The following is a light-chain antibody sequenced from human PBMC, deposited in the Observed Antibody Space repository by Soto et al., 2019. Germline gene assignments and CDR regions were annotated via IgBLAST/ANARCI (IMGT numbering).Light chain of an antibody. V-gene: IGKV3-20*01. CDR1: QSVSSNY. Sequence: EIVLTPSPGTLALSLCERATLSSSASQSVSSNYLAWYQQKPGQAPRLLIYGASTRATGIPDRFSGGGSGTDFTLTISRLEPEDFAVYFCQQYSDLPMTFGQGTRLEIK. CDR2: GAS. J-gene: IGKJ5*01. CDR3: QQYSDLPMT.